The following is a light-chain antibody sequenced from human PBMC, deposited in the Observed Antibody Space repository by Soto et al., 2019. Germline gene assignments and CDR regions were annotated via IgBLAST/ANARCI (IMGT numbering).Light chain of an antibody. V-gene: IGKV1D-12*01. Sequence: IQMTQSPSSVSASVGDRVTITCRASQDIGSYLAWYQQKPGEAPKVLIYAAFTLQTGVASRFSGSGSGTDFILTISSLQPEDFATYYCQQPNTFPLTFGGGTKVDIK. J-gene: IGKJ4*01. CDR2: AAF. CDR3: QQPNTFPLT. CDR1: QDIGSY.